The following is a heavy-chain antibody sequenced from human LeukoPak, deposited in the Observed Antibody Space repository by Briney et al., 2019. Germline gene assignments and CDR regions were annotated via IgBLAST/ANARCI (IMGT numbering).Heavy chain of an antibody. V-gene: IGHV1-24*01. D-gene: IGHD1-26*01. CDR1: GYTLTELS. Sequence: ASVKVSCKVSGYTLTELSMHWVGQAPGKGLEWMGGFDPEDGETIYAQKFQGRVTMTEDTPTDTAYMELSSLRSEDTAVYYCATDSAITVGSYYFDYWGQGTLVTVSS. CDR3: ATDSAITVGSYYFDY. J-gene: IGHJ4*02. CDR2: FDPEDGET.